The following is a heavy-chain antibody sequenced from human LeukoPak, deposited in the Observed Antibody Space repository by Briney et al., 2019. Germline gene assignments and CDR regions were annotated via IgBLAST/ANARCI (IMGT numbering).Heavy chain of an antibody. CDR3: ARGRTMVRGVHDY. Sequence: PSETLSLTCTVSGGSISSGGYYWSWIRQHPGKGLEWIGYIYYSGSTYYNPSLKSRVTISVDTSKNQFSLKLSSVTAADTAVYYCARGRTMVRGVHDYWGQGTLVTVSS. V-gene: IGHV4-31*03. J-gene: IGHJ4*02. CDR2: IYYSGST. D-gene: IGHD3-10*01. CDR1: GGSISSGGYY.